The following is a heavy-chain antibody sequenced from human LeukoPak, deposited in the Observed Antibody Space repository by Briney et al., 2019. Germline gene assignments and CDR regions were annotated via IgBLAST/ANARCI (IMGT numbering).Heavy chain of an antibody. CDR1: GFAFNNYA. CDR3: AKTQWKVGANDYFEF. D-gene: IGHD1-26*01. V-gene: IGHV3-23*01. CDR2: INDNGGQR. J-gene: IGHJ4*02. Sequence: PGGSLRLSCAASGFAFNNYAMTWVRQAPGKGLEWVSNINDNGGQRHYADSVKGRFAISRDNSKNTLFLQMDSLRAEDTAVYYCAKTQWKVGANDYFEFWGQGILVTVSS.